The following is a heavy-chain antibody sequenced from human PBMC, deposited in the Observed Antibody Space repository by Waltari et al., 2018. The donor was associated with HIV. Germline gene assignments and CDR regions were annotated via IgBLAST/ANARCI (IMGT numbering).Heavy chain of an antibody. V-gene: IGHV4-38-2*01. D-gene: IGHD3-10*01. Sequence: QLLLQESGPGLVKPSETLSLTCSVSAYSIGHGFYGGWTRRPPGGRLEWLATVHQSGRAYYRPSLKSRVTISMDTSRNQFSLKMNSGTAADTAVYYCAIMDYGSGTPPLDIYVMDVWGQGTTVTVSS. CDR3: AIMDYGSGTPPLDIYVMDV. CDR2: VHQSGRA. CDR1: AYSIGHGFY. J-gene: IGHJ6*02.